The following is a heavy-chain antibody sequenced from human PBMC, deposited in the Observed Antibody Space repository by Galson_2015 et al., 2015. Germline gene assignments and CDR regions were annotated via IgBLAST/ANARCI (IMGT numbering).Heavy chain of an antibody. J-gene: IGHJ4*02. Sequence: SVKVSCKASGDTFSIFAISWVRQAPGQRLEWMGGLLPIYGTPNYAQKFQGRVTITADESTNTAYMEVSSLTSEDTAVFYCATSNADVYCSGGSCYLDSWGQGTLVTVSS. CDR3: ATSNADVYCSGGSCYLDS. V-gene: IGHV1-69*13. CDR2: LLPIYGTP. CDR1: GDTFSIFA. D-gene: IGHD2-15*01.